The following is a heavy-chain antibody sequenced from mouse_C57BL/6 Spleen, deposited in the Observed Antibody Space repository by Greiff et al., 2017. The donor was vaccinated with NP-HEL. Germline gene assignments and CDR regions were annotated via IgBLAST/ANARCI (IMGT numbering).Heavy chain of an antibody. Sequence: VQLQQSGAELVKPGASVKISCKASGYAFTSYWMNWVKQRPGQGLEWIGQIYPGDGDTNYNGKFKGKATLTADKSSSTAYMQLSSLTSEDSAVYFCAKLYYYGSSYEYCDVWGTGTTVTVSS. J-gene: IGHJ1*03. CDR3: AKLYYYGSSYEYCDV. CDR1: GYAFTSYW. V-gene: IGHV1-80*01. CDR2: IYPGDGDT. D-gene: IGHD1-1*01.